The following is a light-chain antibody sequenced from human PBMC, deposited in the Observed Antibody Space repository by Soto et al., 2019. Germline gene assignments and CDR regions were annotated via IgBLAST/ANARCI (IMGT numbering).Light chain of an antibody. CDR3: QQSSNWPPWT. CDR1: QSVSSN. CDR2: GAS. Sequence: EIVMTQSPATLSVSPGERATLSCRASQSVSSNLAWYQQKPGQAPRLLIYGASTRATGIPARFSGSGSGTEFTLTISSLQSEDFAVYYCQQSSNWPPWTFGRGTRVEI. V-gene: IGKV3-15*01. J-gene: IGKJ1*01.